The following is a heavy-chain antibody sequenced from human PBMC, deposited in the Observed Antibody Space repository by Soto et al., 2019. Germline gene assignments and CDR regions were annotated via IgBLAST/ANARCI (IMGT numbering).Heavy chain of an antibody. J-gene: IGHJ4*02. Sequence: QVQLVQSGAEVKKPGASVKVSCKASGYTFSSYFIRWVRQSPGQGLEWMGWISAYNGNTNYAQKLQGRVTMTTGTSTSTADMELRSLRSDDTAVYYCAIDLPPFDYWGQGTLVTVSS. V-gene: IGHV1-18*01. CDR2: ISAYNGNT. CDR1: GYTFSSYF. CDR3: AIDLPPFDY.